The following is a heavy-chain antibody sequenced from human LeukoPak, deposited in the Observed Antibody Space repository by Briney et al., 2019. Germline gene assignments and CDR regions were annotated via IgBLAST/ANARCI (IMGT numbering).Heavy chain of an antibody. CDR3: ARSVYSSGRDY. J-gene: IGHJ4*02. Sequence: SETLSLTCAVYGGSFSGYYWSWIRQPPGKGLEWIGEINHSGSTNYNPSLKSRVTISVDTSKNQFSLKLSSVTAADTAVYYCARSVYSSGRDYWGQGTLVTVSS. D-gene: IGHD6-19*01. V-gene: IGHV4-34*01. CDR2: INHSGST. CDR1: GGSFSGYY.